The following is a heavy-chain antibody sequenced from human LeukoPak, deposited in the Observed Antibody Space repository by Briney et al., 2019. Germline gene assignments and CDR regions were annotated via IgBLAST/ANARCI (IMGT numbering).Heavy chain of an antibody. V-gene: IGHV4-59*08. CDR3: ARHSQGIASAFDY. CDR1: GDSISSYF. D-gene: IGHD6-13*01. CDR2: FYYSATT. Sequence: SGTLSLTCTVSGDSISSYFWSWIRQPPGKGLEWIGYFYYSATTNYNPSLKSRVTISVDPSKNQFSLKLRSVTAADTAVYYCARHSQGIASAFDYWGQGTLVTVSS. J-gene: IGHJ4*02.